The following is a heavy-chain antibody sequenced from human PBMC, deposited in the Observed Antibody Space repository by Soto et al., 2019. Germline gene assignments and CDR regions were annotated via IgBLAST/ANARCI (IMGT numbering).Heavy chain of an antibody. V-gene: IGHV1-18*01. D-gene: IGHD2-15*01. CDR1: GDIFSSYG. J-gene: IGHJ4*02. CDR2: IMAYSGNT. Sequence: GASVKVSCKVSGDIFSSYGISWVRQAPGQGLEWMGWIMAYSGNTNYAPKFQGRVTMTTDRTTNTAYMELRSLRPDDTAVYYCARDCTGGSCFCIYWGQGTLVTVSS. CDR3: ARDCTGGSCFCIY.